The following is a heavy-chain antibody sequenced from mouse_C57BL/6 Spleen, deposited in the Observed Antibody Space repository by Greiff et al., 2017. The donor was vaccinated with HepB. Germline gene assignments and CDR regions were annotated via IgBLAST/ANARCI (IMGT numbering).Heavy chain of an antibody. CDR3: ARETEGAQAYFDY. CDR1: GFTFSDYY. Sequence: EVQLVESEGGLVQPGSSMKLSCTASGFTFSDYYMAWVRQVPEKGLEWVANINYDGSSTYYLDSLKSRFIISRDNAKNILYLQMSSLKSEDTATYYCARETEGAQAYFDYWGQGTTLTVSS. J-gene: IGHJ2*01. CDR2: INYDGSST. D-gene: IGHD3-2*02. V-gene: IGHV5-16*01.